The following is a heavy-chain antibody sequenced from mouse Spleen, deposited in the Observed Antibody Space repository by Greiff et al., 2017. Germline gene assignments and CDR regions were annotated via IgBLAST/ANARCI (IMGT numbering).Heavy chain of an antibody. V-gene: IGHV5-9-3*01. Sequence: DVQLVESGGGLVKPGGSLKLSCAASGFTFSSYAMSWVRQTPEKRLEWVATISSGGSYTYYPDSVKGRFTISRDNAKNTLYLQMSSLRSEDTAMYYCARHYYGSSLYWYFDVWGAGTTVTVSS. CDR3: ARHYYGSSLYWYFDV. CDR1: GFTFSSYA. CDR2: ISSGGSYT. D-gene: IGHD1-1*01. J-gene: IGHJ1*01.